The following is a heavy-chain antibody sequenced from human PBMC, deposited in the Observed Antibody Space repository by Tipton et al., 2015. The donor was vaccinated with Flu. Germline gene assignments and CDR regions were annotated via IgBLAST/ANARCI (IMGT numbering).Heavy chain of an antibody. Sequence: SLRLSCAASGFTFSSYAMSWVRQAPGKGLEWVSAISGSGGSTYYADSVKGRFTISRDNSKNTLYLQMNSLRAEDTAVYYCARDAWGYSSSSGWDYWGQGALVTVSS. D-gene: IGHD6-6*01. J-gene: IGHJ4*02. CDR3: ARDAWGYSSSSGWDY. CDR2: ISGSGGST. V-gene: IGHV3-23*01. CDR1: GFTFSSYA.